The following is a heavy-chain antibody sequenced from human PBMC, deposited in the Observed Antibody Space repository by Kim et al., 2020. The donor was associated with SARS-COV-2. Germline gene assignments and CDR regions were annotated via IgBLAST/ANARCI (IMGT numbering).Heavy chain of an antibody. Sequence: ASVKVSCKVSGYTLTELSMHWVRQAPGKGLEWMGGFDPEDGETIYAQKFQGRVTMTEDTSTDTAYMELSSLRSEDTAVYYCATSLFLVRTNNLLYYYYGMDVWGQGTTVTVSS. CDR2: FDPEDGET. D-gene: IGHD3-10*01. CDR3: ATSLFLVRTNNLLYYYYGMDV. V-gene: IGHV1-24*01. J-gene: IGHJ6*02. CDR1: GYTLTELS.